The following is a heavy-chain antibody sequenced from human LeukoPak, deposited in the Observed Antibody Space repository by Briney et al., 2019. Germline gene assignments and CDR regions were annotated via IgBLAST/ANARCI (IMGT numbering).Heavy chain of an antibody. CDR1: GFTFGTYA. V-gene: IGHV3-23*01. Sequence: GRSLRLSCAASGFTFGTYAMTWVRQAPGKGLEWVSLISGSGDITYYAHSLKDRFTISRDNSKNTLYLQMHSLRAEDTAVYYCAARPGDLAVPFDYWGQGTLVTVSS. J-gene: IGHJ4*02. CDR3: AARPGDLAVPFDY. CDR2: ISGSGDIT. D-gene: IGHD3-10*01.